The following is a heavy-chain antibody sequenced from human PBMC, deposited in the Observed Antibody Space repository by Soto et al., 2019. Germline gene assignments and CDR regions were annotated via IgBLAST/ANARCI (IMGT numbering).Heavy chain of an antibody. D-gene: IGHD5-12*01. Sequence: QGQLQESGPGLVKPSETLSLTCTVSGDSISTYNWGWIRQPPGKGLEWIGCIYYSGVTNYNPSLKIRVTISVDTPKHQLSLKLNSVTAADTAVYYCARVAADIASWLDPWGQGTLVTVSS. CDR2: IYYSGVT. CDR1: GDSISTYN. CDR3: ARVAADIASWLDP. J-gene: IGHJ5*02. V-gene: IGHV4-59*01.